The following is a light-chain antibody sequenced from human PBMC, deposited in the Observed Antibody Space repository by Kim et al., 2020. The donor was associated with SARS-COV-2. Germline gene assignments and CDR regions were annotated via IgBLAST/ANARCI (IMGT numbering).Light chain of an antibody. J-gene: IGKJ2*02. V-gene: IGKV3-20*01. CDR1: PSVAGNY. CDR3: QQYGTSPCS. CDR2: DAS. Sequence: LSPGDTATLSCRASPSVAGNYLAWYQQKPGQPPRLLIFDASTRATGISDRFSGSGSGTDFSLTISRLEPEDLAVYHCQQYGTSPCSFGQGTKLEI.